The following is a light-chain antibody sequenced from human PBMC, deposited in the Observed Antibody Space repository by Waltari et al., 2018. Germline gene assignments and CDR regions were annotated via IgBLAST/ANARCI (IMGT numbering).Light chain of an antibody. CDR2: MAS. J-gene: IGKJ2*01. CDR3: QQYSSFST. CDR1: QSVGTW. Sequence: DIQMTQSPYTLSASVGDRGTISCRASQSVGTWLAWYQQKPGKAPKLLIYMASSLESGVPSRFSGSGSGTEFTLTISSLQPDDFATYSCQQYSSFSTFGQGTKVDI. V-gene: IGKV1-5*03.